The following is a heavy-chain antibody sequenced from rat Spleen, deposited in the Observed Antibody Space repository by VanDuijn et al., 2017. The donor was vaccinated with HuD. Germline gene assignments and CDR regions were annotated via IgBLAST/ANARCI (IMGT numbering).Heavy chain of an antibody. Sequence: EVQLVESGGGLVQPGRSLKLSCAASGFTFSNYDMAWVRQAPTKGLEWVASISPSGGSTYYRDSVKGRFTISRDNAKSTLYLQMDSLRSEDTATYYCATHTTGIPLFAYWGQGTLVTVSS. CDR2: ISPSGGST. V-gene: IGHV5-25*01. D-gene: IGHD1-9*01. CDR1: GFTFSNYD. CDR3: ATHTTGIPLFAY. J-gene: IGHJ3*01.